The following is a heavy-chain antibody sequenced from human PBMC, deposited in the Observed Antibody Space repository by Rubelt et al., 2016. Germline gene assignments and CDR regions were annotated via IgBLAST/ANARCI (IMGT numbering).Heavy chain of an antibody. J-gene: IGHJ4*02. V-gene: IGHV4-34*01. CDR2: INHSGST. CDR3: ARGHGRWIQLWSFFDY. Sequence: QVQLQQWGAGLLKPSETLSLTCAVYGGSFSGYYWSWIRQPPGKGLEWIGEINHSGSTNYNPSLKSRVTISVDTSKNQFSLKLSSVTAADTAVYYCARGHGRWIQLWSFFDYWGQGTLVTVSS. CDR1: GGSFSGYY. D-gene: IGHD5-18*01.